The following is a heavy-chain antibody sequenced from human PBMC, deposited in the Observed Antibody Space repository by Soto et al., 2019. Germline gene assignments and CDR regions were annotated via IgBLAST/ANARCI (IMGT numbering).Heavy chain of an antibody. V-gene: IGHV4-30-4*01. Sequence: SETLSLTCTVSGGSINSGDYYWTWVRQPPGKGLEWIGYIYYDGNSQHNPSLKSRVTMSIDTSKNQFSLNLSSVTAADTAVYYCARDRRWLPRGPNNWLDLWGQGTQVTVSS. CDR3: ARDRRWLPRGPNNWLDL. CDR1: GGSINSGDYY. CDR2: IYYDGNS. D-gene: IGHD5-12*01. J-gene: IGHJ5*02.